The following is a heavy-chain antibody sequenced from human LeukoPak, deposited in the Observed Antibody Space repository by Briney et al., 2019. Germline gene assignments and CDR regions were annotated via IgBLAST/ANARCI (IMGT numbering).Heavy chain of an antibody. Sequence: GGSLRLSCAASGFTFSSHVMHWVRQAPGRGLEWVAFIRYDGSNKYYADSVKGRFTMSRDNSKNTLFLQMNSLTTEDTAVYYCARDPDTAMISVGVRDHWGQGSLVTVSS. V-gene: IGHV3-30*02. CDR2: IRYDGSNK. J-gene: IGHJ4*02. CDR3: ARDPDTAMISVGVRDH. CDR1: GFTFSSHV. D-gene: IGHD5-18*01.